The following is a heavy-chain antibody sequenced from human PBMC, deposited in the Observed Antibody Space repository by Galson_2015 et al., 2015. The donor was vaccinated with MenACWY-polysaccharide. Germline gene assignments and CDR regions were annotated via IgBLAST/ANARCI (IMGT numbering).Heavy chain of an antibody. CDR2: ISSRGSTI. Sequence: SLRLSCAASGFTFSDYYMNWIRLAPGKGLEWVSYISSRGSTIYYADSVKGRFTISRDNAKNSLYLQMNSLRAEDTAVYYCARGRWELPNWGQGTLVTVSS. CDR3: ARGRWELPN. J-gene: IGHJ4*02. D-gene: IGHD1-26*01. V-gene: IGHV3-11*01. CDR1: GFTFSDYY.